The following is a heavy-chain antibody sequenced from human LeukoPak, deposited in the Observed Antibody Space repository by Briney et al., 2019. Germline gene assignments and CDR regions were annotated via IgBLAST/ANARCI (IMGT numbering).Heavy chain of an antibody. V-gene: IGHV1-2*02. Sequence: ASVKVSCKASGYTFTGYYMHWVRQAPGQGLEWMGWINPNSGGTDYTQKFQGRVTMTRDTSTSTAYMELSRLRSDDTAVYYCATVLEGASDYWGQGTLVTVSS. CDR1: GYTFTGYY. CDR3: ATVLEGASDY. J-gene: IGHJ4*02. CDR2: INPNSGGT. D-gene: IGHD1-26*01.